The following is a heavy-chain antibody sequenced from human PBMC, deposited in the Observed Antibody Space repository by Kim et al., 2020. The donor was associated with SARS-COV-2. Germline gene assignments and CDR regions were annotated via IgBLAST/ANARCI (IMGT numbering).Heavy chain of an antibody. CDR1: GFTFSSYA. J-gene: IGHJ4*02. V-gene: IGHV3-23*01. CDR3: AKFTYYYDSSGYYAGDY. CDR2: ISGSGGST. Sequence: GGSLRLSCAASGFTFSSYAMSWVRQAPGKGLEWVSAISGSGGSTYYADSVKGRFTISRDNSKNTLYLQMNSLRAEDTAVYYCAKFTYYYDSSGYYAGDYWGQGTLVTVSS. D-gene: IGHD3-22*01.